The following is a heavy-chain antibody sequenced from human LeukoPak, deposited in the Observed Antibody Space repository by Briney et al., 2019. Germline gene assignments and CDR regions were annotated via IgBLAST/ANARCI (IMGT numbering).Heavy chain of an antibody. CDR1: GFTFSSYG. D-gene: IGHD4-17*01. V-gene: IGHV3-30*02. CDR2: IRYDGSKK. Sequence: QTGGSLRLSCAASGFTFSSYGMHWVRQAPGKGLEWVAFIRYDGSKKFYADSVKGRFTISRDNSKNTLYLQMYSLRAEDTAVYYCAKIPYGDYVLDYYYYMDVWGKGTTVTISS. J-gene: IGHJ6*03. CDR3: AKIPYGDYVLDYYYYMDV.